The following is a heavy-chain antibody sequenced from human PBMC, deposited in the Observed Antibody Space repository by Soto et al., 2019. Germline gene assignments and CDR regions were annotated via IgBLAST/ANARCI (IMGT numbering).Heavy chain of an antibody. Sequence: PGGSLRLSCATSGFTFGNDAMSWVRRAPGKGRGWVSTITGSGATTFYADSVKGRFIITRDIAKNTLYLQMNSLRAEDTAVYYCAKLVPYWGQGTLVTVSS. CDR3: AKLVPY. J-gene: IGHJ4*02. D-gene: IGHD3-10*01. V-gene: IGHV3-23*01. CDR1: GFTFGNDA. CDR2: ITGSGATT.